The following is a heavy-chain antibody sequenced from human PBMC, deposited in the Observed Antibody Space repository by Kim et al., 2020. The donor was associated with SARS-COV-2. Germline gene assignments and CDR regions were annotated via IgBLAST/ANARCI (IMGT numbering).Heavy chain of an antibody. CDR3: TTDGDNRGYYYGMDV. V-gene: IGHV3-15*01. CDR2: IKSKTDGGTT. CDR1: GFTFSNAW. Sequence: GGSLRLSCAASGFTFSNAWMSWVRQAPGKGLEWVGRIKSKTDGGTTDYAAPVKGRFTISRDDSKNTLYLQMNSLKTEDTAVYYCTTDGDNRGYYYGMDVWGQGTTVTVSS. D-gene: IGHD3-10*01. J-gene: IGHJ6*02.